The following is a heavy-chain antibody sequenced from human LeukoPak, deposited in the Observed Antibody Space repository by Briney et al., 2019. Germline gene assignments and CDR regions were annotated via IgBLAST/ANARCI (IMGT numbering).Heavy chain of an antibody. Sequence: GGSLRLSCAASGFTFDDYAMPWVRQAPGKGLEWVSGISWNSGSIGYADSVKGRFTISRDNAKNSLYLQMNSLRAEDTALYYCAKDQGPGFYDFWSGYQTNWFDPWGQGTLVTVSS. CDR1: GFTFDDYA. D-gene: IGHD3-3*01. CDR3: AKDQGPGFYDFWSGYQTNWFDP. V-gene: IGHV3-9*01. J-gene: IGHJ5*02. CDR2: ISWNSGSI.